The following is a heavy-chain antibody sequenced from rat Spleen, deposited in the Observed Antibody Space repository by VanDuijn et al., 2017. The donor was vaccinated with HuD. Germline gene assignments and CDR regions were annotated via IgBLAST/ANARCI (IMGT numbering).Heavy chain of an antibody. J-gene: IGHJ3*01. CDR1: GFTYSNYV. D-gene: IGHD1-4*01. Sequence: EVQLVESGGGLVQPGRSLKLSCAASGFTYSNYVMAWVRQAPTTGLEWVASISTGGGNTYYRDSVKGRFTISRDNAKNTLYLQMDSLRSEDTATYYCAKGGYNYGWFAYWGQGTLVTVSS. V-gene: IGHV5S13*01. CDR3: AKGGYNYGWFAY. CDR2: ISTGGGNT.